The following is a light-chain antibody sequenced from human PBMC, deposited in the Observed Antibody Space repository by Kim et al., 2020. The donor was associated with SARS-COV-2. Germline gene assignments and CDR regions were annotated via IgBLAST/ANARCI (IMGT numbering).Light chain of an antibody. CDR3: QQYSIYPYI. J-gene: IGKJ2*01. CDR2: DAS. V-gene: IGKV1-5*01. CDR1: QTISSW. Sequence: SSSVGDKVTIPCRASQTISSWLALYQQKSGKAPKLLIYDASNLETGVPSRFIGSGSGTEFALTISRLQPDDFATYYCQQYSIYPYIFGQGTKLEI.